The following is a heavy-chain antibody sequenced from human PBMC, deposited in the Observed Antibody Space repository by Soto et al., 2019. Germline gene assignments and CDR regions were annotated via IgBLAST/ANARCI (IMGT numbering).Heavy chain of an antibody. V-gene: IGHV3-33*01. Sequence: QVQLVESGGGVVQPGKSLRLSCTTSGFTFSSYAMHWVRQAPGKGLEWVAVLWYDGSNIQYADSVKGRFTISRDNSKSTVYLKMDSLRAEDTAVYYCARGVNDFWSGYLYWGQGTLVTVSS. CDR1: GFTFSSYA. CDR2: LWYDGSNI. CDR3: ARGVNDFWSGYLY. J-gene: IGHJ4*02. D-gene: IGHD3-3*01.